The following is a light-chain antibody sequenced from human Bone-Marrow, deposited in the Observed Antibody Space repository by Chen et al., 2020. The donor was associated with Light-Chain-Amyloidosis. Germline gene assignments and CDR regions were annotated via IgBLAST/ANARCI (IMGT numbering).Light chain of an antibody. CDR3: FSTAGRSTLV. CDR2: DVS. V-gene: IGLV2-11*02. J-gene: IGLJ2*01. CDR1: SGDVGGYDV. Sequence: QSALTQPRSVSGSPGQSVTISCTGTSGDVGGYDVVSWYQQYPVKAPKLIIYDVSKRPSGVPGRFSGSKSGNAASLTISGLQAADEADYCCFSTAGRSTLVFGGGTTLTVL.